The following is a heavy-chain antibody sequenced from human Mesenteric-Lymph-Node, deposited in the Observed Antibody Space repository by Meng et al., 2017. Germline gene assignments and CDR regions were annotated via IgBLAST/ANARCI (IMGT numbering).Heavy chain of an antibody. D-gene: IGHD1-26*01. CDR1: GGSFSGYY. CDR2: INHSGST. J-gene: IGHJ4*02. CDR3: AKEGASA. V-gene: IGHV4-34*01. Sequence: AQLQPWGGGLLKPSETLSLTCAVYGGSFSGYYWSWIRQPPGKGLEWIGEINHSGSTNYNPSLKSRVTISVDTSKNQFSLKLSSVTAADTAVYYCAKEGASAWGQGTLVTVSS.